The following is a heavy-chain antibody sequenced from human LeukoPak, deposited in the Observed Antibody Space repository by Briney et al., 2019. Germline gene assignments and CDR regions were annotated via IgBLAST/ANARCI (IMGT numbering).Heavy chain of an antibody. J-gene: IGHJ4*02. Sequence: SETLSLTCTVSGYSISSGYYWGWIRQPPGKGLEWIGSIYHSGSTYYNPSLKSRVTISVDTSKNQFSLKLSSVTAADTAVYYCARVTGSSGWTDYWGQGTLVTVSS. D-gene: IGHD6-19*01. CDR1: GYSISSGYY. CDR2: IYHSGST. V-gene: IGHV4-38-2*02. CDR3: ARVTGSSGWTDY.